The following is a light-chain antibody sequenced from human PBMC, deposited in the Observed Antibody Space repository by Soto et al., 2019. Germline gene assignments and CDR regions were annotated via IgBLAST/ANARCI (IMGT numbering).Light chain of an antibody. CDR2: DVS. CDR1: SSDVGGYNY. CDR3: SSYTTSSTLYV. V-gene: IGLV2-14*01. J-gene: IGLJ1*01. Sequence: SSIAQPASMYGTPGQSITISCPGTSSDVGGYNYVSWYQQHPGKAPKLMIYDVSNRPSGVSNRFSGSKSGHTASLTISGLQAEDEAASYCSSYTTSSTLYVFGTGTKVTVL.